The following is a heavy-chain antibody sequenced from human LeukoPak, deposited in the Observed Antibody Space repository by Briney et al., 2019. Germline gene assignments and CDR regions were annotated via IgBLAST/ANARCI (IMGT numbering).Heavy chain of an antibody. D-gene: IGHD4-17*01. CDR1: GGSISSSSYY. CDR2: TYYSGST. V-gene: IGHV4-39*01. Sequence: SETMSLTCTVSGGSISSSSYYWGWIRQPPGKGLEWIGSTYYSGSTYYNPSLKSRVTISVDTSKNQFSLKLSSVTAADTAVYYCARQGYGDEGQTLEVVYWGQGTLVTVSS. CDR3: ARQGYGDEGQTLEVVY. J-gene: IGHJ4*02.